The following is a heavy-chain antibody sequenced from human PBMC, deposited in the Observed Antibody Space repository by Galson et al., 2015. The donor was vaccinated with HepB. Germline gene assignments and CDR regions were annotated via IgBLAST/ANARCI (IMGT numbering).Heavy chain of an antibody. CDR2: ISAYNGNT. J-gene: IGHJ4*02. Sequence: SVKVSCKASGYTFTSYGISWVRQAPGQGLEWMGWISAYNGNTNYAQKLQGRVTMTTDTSTSTAYMELRSLRSDDTAVYYCARASDDYGGPKPYDYWGQGTLVTVSS. V-gene: IGHV1-18*04. CDR1: GYTFTSYG. CDR3: ARASDDYGGPKPYDY. D-gene: IGHD4-23*01.